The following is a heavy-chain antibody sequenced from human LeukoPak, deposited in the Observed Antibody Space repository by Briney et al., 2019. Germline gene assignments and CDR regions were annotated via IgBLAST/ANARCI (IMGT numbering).Heavy chain of an antibody. J-gene: IGHJ6*02. Sequence: SETLSLTSTDSGGSISRNNYYWGWVRQHPRKGLEWIGSIYYSGSTYYNPSLKSRVTISVDTSKNQFSLKLSSVTAADTAVYYCNYFGMDVWGQGTTVTVSS. CDR3: NYFGMDV. CDR2: IYYSGST. CDR1: GGSISRNNYY. V-gene: IGHV4-39*01.